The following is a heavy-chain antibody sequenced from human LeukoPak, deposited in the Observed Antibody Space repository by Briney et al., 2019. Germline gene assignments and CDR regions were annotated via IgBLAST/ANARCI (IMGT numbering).Heavy chain of an antibody. J-gene: IGHJ3*02. CDR3: ARLSQQTFDI. V-gene: IGHV1-46*01. CDR1: GYTFTTYY. CDR2: IDPSGGST. Sequence: ASVKVSCKASGYTFTTYYTHWVRQAPGQGLEWMGIIDPSGGSTSYAQKFQGRVTMTRDTSTSTVYMELSSLRSDDTAVYYCARLSQQTFDIWGQGTLVTVSS.